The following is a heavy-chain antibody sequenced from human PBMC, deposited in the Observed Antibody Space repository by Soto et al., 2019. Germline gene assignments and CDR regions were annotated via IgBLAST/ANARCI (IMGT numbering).Heavy chain of an antibody. CDR2: IYYSGST. CDR1: GGSISSGGYY. J-gene: IGHJ3*01. CDR3: ARDRGVRGSRAFDL. V-gene: IGHV4-31*03. Sequence: SETLSLTCTVSGGSISSGGYYWSWIRQHPGKGLEWIGYIYYSGSTYYNPSLKSRVTISVDTSKNQFSLKLSSVTAADTAVYYCARDRGVRGSRAFDLWGQGTMVTVSS. D-gene: IGHD3-10*01.